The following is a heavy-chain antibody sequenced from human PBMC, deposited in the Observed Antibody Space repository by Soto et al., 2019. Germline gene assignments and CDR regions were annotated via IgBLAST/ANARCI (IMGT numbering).Heavy chain of an antibody. CDR3: ARALTGTTHPHYFDH. CDR2: IYPGDSDT. D-gene: IGHD1-7*01. CDR1: GYSFTDYW. V-gene: IGHV5-51*01. J-gene: IGHJ4*02. Sequence: PGESLKISCRGSGYSFTDYWIGWVRHMPGKGLEWMGIIYPGDSDTRYSPSFQGQVTISADDSISTAYLQWSSLRASDTAVYYCARALTGTTHPHYFDHRGKGTLVTVSS.